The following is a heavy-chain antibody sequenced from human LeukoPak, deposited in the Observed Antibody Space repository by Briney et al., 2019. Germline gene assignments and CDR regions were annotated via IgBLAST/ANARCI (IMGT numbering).Heavy chain of an antibody. CDR3: ARDGGYGEILRYYFDY. Sequence: GRSLRLSCAASGFTFSSYGMHWVRQAPGKGLEWVAVIWYDGSNKYYADPVKGRFTISRDNSKNTLYLQMNSLRAEDTAVYYCARDGGYGEILRYYFDYWGQGTLVTVSS. CDR2: IWYDGSNK. CDR1: GFTFSSYG. J-gene: IGHJ4*02. D-gene: IGHD4-17*01. V-gene: IGHV3-33*01.